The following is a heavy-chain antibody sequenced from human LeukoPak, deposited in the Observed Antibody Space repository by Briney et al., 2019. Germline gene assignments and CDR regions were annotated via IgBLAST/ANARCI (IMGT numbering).Heavy chain of an antibody. V-gene: IGHV4-59*08. CDR1: GGSISSYY. CDR2: IYYRGSA. D-gene: IGHD2-2*01. Sequence: PSETLSLTCTVSGGSISSYYWSWIRQPPGKGLEWIGFIYYRGSANYNPSLKSRVTISVDTSKNQLSLKLSSVTAADTAVYYCARHRGYCSSTSCYGHYYYMDVWGKGTTVTVSS. J-gene: IGHJ6*03. CDR3: ARHRGYCSSTSCYGHYYYMDV.